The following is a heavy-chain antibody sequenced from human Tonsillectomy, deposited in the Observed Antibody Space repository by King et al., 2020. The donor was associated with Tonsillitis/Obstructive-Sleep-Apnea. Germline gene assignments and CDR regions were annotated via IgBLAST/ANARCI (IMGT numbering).Heavy chain of an antibody. D-gene: IGHD6-19*01. CDR2: ISYDGSNK. V-gene: IGHV3-30*18. CDR3: AKDQERVAVACVPAWSY. J-gene: IGHJ4*02. CDR1: GFTFSSYG. Sequence: QLVQSGGGVVQPGRSLRLSCAASGFTFSSYGMHWVRQAPGKGLEWVAVISYDGSNKYYADSVKGRFTISRDNSKNTLYLQMNSLRAEDTDVYYCAKDQERVAVACVPAWSYRGQGTLVTVSS.